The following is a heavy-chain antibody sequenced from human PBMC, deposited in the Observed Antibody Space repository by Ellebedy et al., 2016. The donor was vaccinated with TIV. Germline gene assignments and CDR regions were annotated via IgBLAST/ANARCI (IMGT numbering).Heavy chain of an antibody. CDR1: GFTFSSYS. Sequence: GGSLRLSXAASGFTFSSYSMHWVRQPPGKGLVWVSRISSDGRDTTYADSVRGRFTVSRDNTKSTLYLQMNSLSAEDTAVYFCARDCPTSCFVDYWGQGTLVTVSS. CDR3: ARDCPTSCFVDY. J-gene: IGHJ4*02. D-gene: IGHD2-2*01. CDR2: ISSDGRDT. V-gene: IGHV3-74*03.